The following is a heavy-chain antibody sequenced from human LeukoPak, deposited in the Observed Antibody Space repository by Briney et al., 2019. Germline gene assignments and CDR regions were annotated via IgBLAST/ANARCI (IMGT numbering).Heavy chain of an antibody. CDR3: ARDRSKNRPLDY. CDR2: IYYSETT. Sequence: SETLCLTCTVSGGSISSYYWSWIRQPPGKGLEWIGYIYYSETTNYNPSLKSRVTISVDTSKNQFSLKLSSVTAADTAVYNCARDRSKNRPLDYWGQGTLVTVSS. CDR1: GGSISSYY. J-gene: IGHJ4*02. D-gene: IGHD1-14*01. V-gene: IGHV4-59*01.